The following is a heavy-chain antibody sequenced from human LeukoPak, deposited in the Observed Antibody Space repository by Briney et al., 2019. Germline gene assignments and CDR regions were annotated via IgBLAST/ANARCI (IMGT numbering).Heavy chain of an antibody. J-gene: IGHJ3*02. D-gene: IGHD2-2*01. V-gene: IGHV3-23*01. CDR3: AKDSLSIVVVPAAIPDAFDI. Sequence: GGSLRLSCAASGFTFSSYAMSWVRQAPGKGLEWVSAISGSGGSTYYADSVKGRFTISRDNSKNTLYLQMNSLRAEDTAVYYCAKDSLSIVVVPAAIPDAFDIWGQGTMVTVSS. CDR2: ISGSGGST. CDR1: GFTFSSYA.